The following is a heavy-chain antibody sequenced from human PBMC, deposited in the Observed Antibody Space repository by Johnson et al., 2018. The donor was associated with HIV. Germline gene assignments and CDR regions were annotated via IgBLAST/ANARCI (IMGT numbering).Heavy chain of an antibody. CDR2: IKQDGSEK. J-gene: IGHJ3*02. D-gene: IGHD3-10*01. Sequence: VRLVESGGGLVQPGGSLRLSCAASGFTFSSYWMSWVRQAPGKGLEWVANIKQDGSEKYYVDSVKGRFTISRDNAKNSLYLQMNSLRAEDTAVYYFAREYYGSGSDAFDIWGQGTMVTVSS. CDR3: AREYYGSGSDAFDI. CDR1: GFTFSSYW. V-gene: IGHV3-7*01.